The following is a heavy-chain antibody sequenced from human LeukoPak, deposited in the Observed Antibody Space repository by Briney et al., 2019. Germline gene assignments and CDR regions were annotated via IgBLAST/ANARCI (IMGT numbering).Heavy chain of an antibody. Sequence: GGSLRLSCAASGFTFSSSWMHWVCQAPEKGLEWVSAISGSGGSTYYADSVKGRFTISRDNSKNTLYLQMNSLRAEDTAVYYCAKDYSGSHHFDCWGQGTLVTVSS. D-gene: IGHD1-26*01. CDR2: ISGSGGST. V-gene: IGHV3-23*01. CDR3: AKDYSGSHHFDC. CDR1: GFTFSSSW. J-gene: IGHJ4*02.